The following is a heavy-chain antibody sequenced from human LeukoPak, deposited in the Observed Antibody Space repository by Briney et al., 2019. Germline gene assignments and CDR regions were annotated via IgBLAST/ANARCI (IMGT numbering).Heavy chain of an antibody. V-gene: IGHV1-46*01. D-gene: IGHD6-19*01. J-gene: IGHJ4*02. CDR2: INPSGGST. Sequence: ASVKVSCKASGYTFTSYYMHWVRQAPGQGLEWMGIINPSGGSTSYAQKFQGRVTMTRDMSTSTVYMELSSLRSEDTAVYYCARVRSSGWYDYWGRGTLVTVSS. CDR1: GYTFTSYY. CDR3: ARVRSSGWYDY.